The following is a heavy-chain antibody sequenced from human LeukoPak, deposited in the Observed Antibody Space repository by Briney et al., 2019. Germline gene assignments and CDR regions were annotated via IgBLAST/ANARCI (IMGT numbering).Heavy chain of an antibody. CDR2: IWYDGGNK. CDR1: GFSFSSYA. D-gene: IGHD2-21*02. CDR3: ARGLTQIPRLATGLGH. J-gene: IGHJ4*02. Sequence: GGSLRLSCAASGFSFSSYAMHWVRQAPGKGLEWVAVIWYDGGNKYYADSVKGRFTISRDNSKNTLYLEMNSLRAEDTAVYYCARGLTQIPRLATGLGHWGQGTLVTV. V-gene: IGHV3-33*01.